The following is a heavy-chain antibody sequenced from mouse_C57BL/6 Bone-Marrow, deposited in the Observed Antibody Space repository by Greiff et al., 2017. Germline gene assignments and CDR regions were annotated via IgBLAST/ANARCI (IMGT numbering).Heavy chain of an antibody. CDR1: GFSLTSYA. V-gene: IGHV2-9-1*01. CDR2: IWTGGGT. J-gene: IGHJ3*01. CDR3: ASRWLLLAWFAY. D-gene: IGHD2-3*01. Sequence: VMLVESGPGLVAPSQSLSITCTVSGFSLTSYAISWVRQPPGKGLEWLGVIWTGGGTNYNSALKSRLSISKDNSKSQVFLKMNSLQTDDTARYYCASRWLLLAWFAYWGQGTLVTVSA.